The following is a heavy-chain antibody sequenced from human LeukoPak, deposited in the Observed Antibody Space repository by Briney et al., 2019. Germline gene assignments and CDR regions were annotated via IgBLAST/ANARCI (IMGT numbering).Heavy chain of an antibody. Sequence: GESLRLSCTASGFTFGDHAMSWYRQAPGKGLEWVGFIRSKAYGGTTEYAASVKGRFTISRDDSKSIAYLQMNSLKTEDTAVYYCTREQGSIDYWGQGTLVTVSS. CDR1: GFTFGDHA. J-gene: IGHJ4*02. CDR2: IRSKAYGGTT. CDR3: TREQGSIDY. V-gene: IGHV3-49*03.